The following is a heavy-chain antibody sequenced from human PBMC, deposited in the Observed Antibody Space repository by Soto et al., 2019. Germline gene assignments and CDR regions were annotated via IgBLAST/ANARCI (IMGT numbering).Heavy chain of an antibody. V-gene: IGHV3-7*01. CDR3: AREAASSGWYDS. Sequence: PGGSLRLSCAATGLTFSSYWMSWVRQAPGKGLEWVANIKQDGSEKYYVDSVKGRFTVTRDNAKKSLYLQMNSLRAEDTAVYYCAREAASSGWYDSWGRGTLVTVSS. J-gene: IGHJ5*01. CDR2: IKQDGSEK. D-gene: IGHD6-19*01. CDR1: GLTFSSYW.